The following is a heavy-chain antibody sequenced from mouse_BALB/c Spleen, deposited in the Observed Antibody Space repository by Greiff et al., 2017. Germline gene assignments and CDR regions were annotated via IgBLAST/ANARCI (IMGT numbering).Heavy chain of an antibody. Sequence: VHLVESGGGLVKPGGSLKLSCAASGFTFSSYTMSWVRQTPEKRLEWVATISSGGSYTYYPDSVKGRFTISRDNAKNTLYLQMSSLKSEDTAMYYCTREEAMDYWGQGTSVTVSS. CDR1: GFTFSSYT. CDR3: TREEAMDY. J-gene: IGHJ4*01. V-gene: IGHV5-6-4*01. CDR2: ISSGGSYT.